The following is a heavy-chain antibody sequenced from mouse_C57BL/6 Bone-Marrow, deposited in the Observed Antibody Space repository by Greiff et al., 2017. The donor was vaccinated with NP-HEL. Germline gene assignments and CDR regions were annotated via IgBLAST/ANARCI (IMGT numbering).Heavy chain of an antibody. D-gene: IGHD1-1*01. CDR1: GFTFSDYG. J-gene: IGHJ4*01. CDR2: ISSGSSTI. Sequence: EVKLMESGGGLVKPGGSLKLSCAASGFTFSDYGMHWVRQAPEKGLEWVAYISSGSSTIYYADTVKGRFTISRDNAKNTLFLQMTSLRSEDTAMYYCARITTVVALYAMDYWGQGTSVTVSS. V-gene: IGHV5-17*01. CDR3: ARITTVVALYAMDY.